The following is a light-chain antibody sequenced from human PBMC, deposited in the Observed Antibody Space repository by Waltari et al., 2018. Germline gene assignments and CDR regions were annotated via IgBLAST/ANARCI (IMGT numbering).Light chain of an antibody. CDR3: QQRFT. CDR2: AAS. Sequence: DIQMTQSPSSLSASVGDRVTITCRATQSISSYLNWYQQKQGKAPELLIYAASNLQSGVPSRFSGSGSGTDFTLTISSLQPEDFATYYCQQRFTFGPGTKVDDK. CDR1: QSISSY. V-gene: IGKV1-39*01. J-gene: IGKJ3*01.